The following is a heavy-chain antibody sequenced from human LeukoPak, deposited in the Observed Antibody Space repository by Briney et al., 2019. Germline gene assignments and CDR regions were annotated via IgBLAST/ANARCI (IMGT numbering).Heavy chain of an antibody. D-gene: IGHD1-26*01. CDR1: GYTFTSYG. CDR2: ISAYNGNT. CDR3: ARVGATTQGVGWFDP. Sequence: ASVKVSCKASGYTFTSYGISWVRQAPGQGLEWMGWISAYNGNTNYAQKLQGRVTMTTDTSTSTAYMELRSLRPDDTAVYYCARVGATTQGVGWFDPWGQGTLVTVSS. V-gene: IGHV1-18*01. J-gene: IGHJ5*02.